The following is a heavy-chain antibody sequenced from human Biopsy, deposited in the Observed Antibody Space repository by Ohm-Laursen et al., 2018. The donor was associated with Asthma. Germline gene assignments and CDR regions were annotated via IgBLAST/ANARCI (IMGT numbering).Heavy chain of an antibody. J-gene: IGHJ4*02. CDR3: AKDRVYYILTVRPGFDF. CDR2: ISGSGSST. D-gene: IGHD3-9*01. CDR1: GFTFSSYA. Sequence: SLRLSCSASGFTFSSYAMSWVRQAPGKGLEWVSAISGSGSSTYYADSVKGRFTISRDNAKNTLYLQMNSLRAEDTAVYYCAKDRVYYILTVRPGFDFWGQGTLVTVSS. V-gene: IGHV3-23*01.